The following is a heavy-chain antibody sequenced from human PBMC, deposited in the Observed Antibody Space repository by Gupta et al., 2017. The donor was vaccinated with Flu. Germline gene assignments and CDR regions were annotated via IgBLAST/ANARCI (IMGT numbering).Heavy chain of an antibody. CDR3: ARDAVISPGPENYMDV. D-gene: IGHD3-10*01. V-gene: IGHV3-53*01. CDR1: AFTARTNY. Sequence: VQLVESGGNLIQPGGSLRLPCAAPAFTARTNYMRCLRQAPGKGLEWVALISSGDKIFYADSVKDRFTISRDNSNNMLYLQMNSLRAEDTAVYYCARDAVISPGPENYMDVWGKGTTVTVSS. J-gene: IGHJ6*03. CDR2: ISSGDKI.